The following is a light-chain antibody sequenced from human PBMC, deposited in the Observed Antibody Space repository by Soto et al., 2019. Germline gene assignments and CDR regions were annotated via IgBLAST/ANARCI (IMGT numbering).Light chain of an antibody. J-gene: IGKJ1*01. CDR3: QQYNNWWT. CDR1: QSVSSN. CDR2: GAS. Sequence: EIVMTQSPAPLSVSPGERATLSCRASQSVSSNLAWYQQKPGQAPRLLLYGASTRATGIPARFSGSGSGTAFTLTISSLQSEDFAVYYCQQYNNWWTFGQGTKVEIK. V-gene: IGKV3-15*01.